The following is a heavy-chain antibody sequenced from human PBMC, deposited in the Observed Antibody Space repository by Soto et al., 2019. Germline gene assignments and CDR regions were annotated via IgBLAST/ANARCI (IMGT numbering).Heavy chain of an antibody. Sequence: EVQLVESGGGPVQAGGSLRLSCAASGLTLSNYWMQWVRQGPGKGLVWVAHINSDGITTKYAESVKGRFAISRDDAKNMLYLQMNSLRHDDTAVYYCANVKGGSGARGDPLDLWGQGILVTVSS. CDR2: INSDGITT. J-gene: IGHJ5*02. V-gene: IGHV3-74*03. CDR3: ANVKGGSGARGDPLDL. CDR1: GLTLSNYW. D-gene: IGHD2-15*01.